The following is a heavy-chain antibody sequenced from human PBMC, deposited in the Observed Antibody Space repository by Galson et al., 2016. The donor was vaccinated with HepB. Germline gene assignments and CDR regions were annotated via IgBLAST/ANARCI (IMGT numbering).Heavy chain of an antibody. CDR2: ISYDGSKT. CDR3: AKDPLLYSPNWFYFDY. D-gene: IGHD1-1*01. J-gene: IGHJ4*02. CDR1: GFRFSNYG. V-gene: IGHV3-30*18. Sequence: SLRLSCAASGFRFSNYGMHWVRQAPGKGLEWVAVISYDGSKTYYADSVKGRFTISRDFSKNTLYLQMNTLRPEDTAVYYCAKDPLLYSPNWFYFDYWGQGTLVTVSS.